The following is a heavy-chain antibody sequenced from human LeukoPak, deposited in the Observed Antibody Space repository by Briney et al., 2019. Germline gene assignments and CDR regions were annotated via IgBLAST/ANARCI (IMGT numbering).Heavy chain of an antibody. CDR3: AKDLFSGDSGYYYSY. CDR2: ISGSGGST. J-gene: IGHJ4*02. D-gene: IGHD3-22*01. CDR1: GFTFSSYA. Sequence: AGGSLRLSCAASGFTFSSYAMSWVRQAPGKGLEWVSAISGSGGSTYYADSVKGRFTISRDNSKNTLYLQMNSLRAEDTAVYYCAKDLFSGDSGYYYSYWGQGTLVTVSS. V-gene: IGHV3-23*01.